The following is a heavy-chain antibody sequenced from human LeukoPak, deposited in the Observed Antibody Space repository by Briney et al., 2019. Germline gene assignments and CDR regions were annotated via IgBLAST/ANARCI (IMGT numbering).Heavy chain of an antibody. CDR2: IKQDGSEK. D-gene: IGHD1-26*01. J-gene: IGHJ4*02. V-gene: IGHV3-7*03. Sequence: GGSLRLPCAASGFTFSSYWMNWVRQAPGKGLEWVANIKQDGSEKYYVDSVKGRFTISRDNAKNSLYLQMNSLKSEDTAVYYCVTEVSGSFPTWGQGTLVTVSS. CDR3: VTEVSGSFPT. CDR1: GFTFSSYW.